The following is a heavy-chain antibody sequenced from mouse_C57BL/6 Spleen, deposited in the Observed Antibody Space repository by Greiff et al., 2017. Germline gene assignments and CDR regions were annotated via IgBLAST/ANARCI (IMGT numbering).Heavy chain of an antibody. CDR3: ARKGYGNPYYAMDY. CDR1: GYTFTSYW. D-gene: IGHD2-1*01. CDR2: IYPGSGST. J-gene: IGHJ4*01. Sequence: QVQLQQSGAELVKPGASVKMSCKASGYTFTSYWITWVKQRPGQGLEWIGDIYPGSGSTNYNEKFKSKATLTVDTSSSTAYMQLSSLTSEDSAVYYCARKGYGNPYYAMDYWGQGTSVTVSS. V-gene: IGHV1-55*01.